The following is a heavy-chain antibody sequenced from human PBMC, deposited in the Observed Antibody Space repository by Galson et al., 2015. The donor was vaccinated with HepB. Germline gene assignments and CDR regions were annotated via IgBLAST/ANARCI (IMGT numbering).Heavy chain of an antibody. V-gene: IGHV3-23*01. D-gene: IGHD2-21*01. Sequence: SLRLSCAASGFTFSIYTLCWVRQPPAKVLEWVSKVSRSEGSTYYADSVKGRFTISIDNSENTLFLQMNSLRAEDTAVYYCAKHLGLGSCYWGQCTLVTVSS. CDR2: VSRSEGST. CDR3: AKHLGLGSCY. J-gene: IGHJ1*01. CDR1: GFTFSIYT.